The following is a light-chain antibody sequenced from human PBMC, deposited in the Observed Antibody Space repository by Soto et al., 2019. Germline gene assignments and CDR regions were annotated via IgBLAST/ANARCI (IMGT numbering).Light chain of an antibody. Sequence: DIQMTQSPSTLSASEGDRVTITCRASQSINNWLAWYQQKPGKAPKLLISKASNLKSGVPSRFSGTGSVTEFTLTISSLQPDDFASYYCQQYDSYPFTCEGGTKVEI. J-gene: IGKJ4*02. CDR2: KAS. CDR1: QSINNW. V-gene: IGKV1-5*03. CDR3: QQYDSYPFT.